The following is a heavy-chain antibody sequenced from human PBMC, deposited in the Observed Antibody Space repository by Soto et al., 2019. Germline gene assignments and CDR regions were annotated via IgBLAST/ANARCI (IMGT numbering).Heavy chain of an antibody. J-gene: IGHJ1*01. Sequence: EVQLVESGGGLVKPGGSLRLSCAASGFTFRSYSMNWVRQAPGKGLEWVSSISSSSSYIYYADSVKGRFTISRDNAKNSRYLQMNSLRAEDTAVYYCARGPTVTAMEYFQHWGQGTLVTVSS. CDR1: GFTFRSYS. CDR2: ISSSSSYI. CDR3: ARGPTVTAMEYFQH. V-gene: IGHV3-21*01. D-gene: IGHD4-17*01.